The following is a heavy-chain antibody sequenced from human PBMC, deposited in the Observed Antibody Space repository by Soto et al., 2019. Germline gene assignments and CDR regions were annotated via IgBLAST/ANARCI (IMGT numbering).Heavy chain of an antibody. CDR3: ATLGKREPYGMDV. Sequence: QVQLVESGGGVVQPGRSLRLSCAASGFTFSSYGMHWVRQAPGKGLEWVAVISYDGSNKYYADSVKGRFTISRDNSKNTLYLQMNSLRAEDTAVYYCATLGKREPYGMDVWGQGTTVTVSS. J-gene: IGHJ6*02. CDR1: GFTFSSYG. V-gene: IGHV3-30*03. CDR2: ISYDGSNK. D-gene: IGHD1-26*01.